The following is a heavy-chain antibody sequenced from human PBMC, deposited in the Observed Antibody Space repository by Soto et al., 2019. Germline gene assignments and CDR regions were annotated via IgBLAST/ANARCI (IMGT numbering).Heavy chain of an antibody. CDR1: GFTLSDYY. CDR3: ARFRGDGYYNF. CDR2: ISISGTTI. D-gene: IGHD3-9*01. J-gene: IGHJ4*02. Sequence: QVQLVESGGGLVKPGGSLRLSCAASGFTLSDYYMTWIRQAPGRGLEWVSDISISGTTIHYADSVRGRFTISRDNAKNSLWIQMNTLRAEDTAAYYWARFRGDGYYNFWGQGTLGTVSS. V-gene: IGHV3-11*01.